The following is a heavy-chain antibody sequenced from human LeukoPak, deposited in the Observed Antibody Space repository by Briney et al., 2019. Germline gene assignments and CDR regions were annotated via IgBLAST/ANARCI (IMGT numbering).Heavy chain of an antibody. J-gene: IGHJ3*02. D-gene: IGHD6-19*01. CDR2: ISFDGRIE. Sequence: GGSLRLSCAASGFTFTNYGMHWVRQAPGKGLEWVAIISFDGRIEYYVDSVKGRFTISRDKSKNTLYLQMNSLRPEDTAVYYCARDCRRSSGWCGAFDIWGQGTMVTVSS. V-gene: IGHV3-30*03. CDR1: GFTFTNYG. CDR3: ARDCRRSSGWCGAFDI.